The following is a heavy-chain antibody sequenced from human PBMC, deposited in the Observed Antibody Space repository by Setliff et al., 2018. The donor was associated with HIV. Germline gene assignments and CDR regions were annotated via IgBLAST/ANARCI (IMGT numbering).Heavy chain of an antibody. Sequence: GVLRLSCAASGFTFSNYAMSWVRRAPGKGLEWVSAISGSGDNTYYADSVKGRFTISRDNSKNTLYLEINSLRDEDTAVYYCAKDGLVGAAGRFDYWGQGTLVTVSS. CDR2: ISGSGDNT. D-gene: IGHD6-13*01. CDR3: AKDGLVGAAGRFDY. J-gene: IGHJ4*02. CDR1: GFTFSNYA. V-gene: IGHV3-23*01.